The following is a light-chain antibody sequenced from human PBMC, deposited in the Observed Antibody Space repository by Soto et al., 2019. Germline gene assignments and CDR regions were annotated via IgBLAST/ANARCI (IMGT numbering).Light chain of an antibody. J-gene: IGKJ4*01. CDR3: QQYNNWPPPLT. Sequence: EIVMTQSPATLSVSPGERATLSCRASQSVSSNLAWYPQKPGQAPRLLIYGASTRATGIPARFSGSGSGTEFTLTISSLQSEDFAVYYCQQYNNWPPPLTFGGGNKVEIK. CDR1: QSVSSN. CDR2: GAS. V-gene: IGKV3-15*01.